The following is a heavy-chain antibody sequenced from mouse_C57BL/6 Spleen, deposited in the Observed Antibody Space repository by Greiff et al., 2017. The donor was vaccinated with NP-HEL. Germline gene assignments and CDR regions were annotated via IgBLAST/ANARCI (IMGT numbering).Heavy chain of an antibody. V-gene: IGHV1-81*01. CDR2: IYPRSGNT. CDR1: GYTFTSYG. J-gene: IGHJ1*03. Sequence: QVQLQQSGAELARPGASVKLSCKASGYTFTSYGISWVKQRTGQGLEWIGEIYPRSGNTYYNEKFKGKATLTADKSSSTAYMELRSLTSEDAAVYFCARGSLNDSSYVWYFDVWGTGTTVTVSS. D-gene: IGHD1-1*01. CDR3: ARGSLNDSSYVWYFDV.